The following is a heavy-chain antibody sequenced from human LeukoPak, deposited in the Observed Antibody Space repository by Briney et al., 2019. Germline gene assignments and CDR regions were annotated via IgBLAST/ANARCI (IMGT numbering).Heavy chain of an antibody. J-gene: IGHJ4*02. CDR1: GYTLTELS. V-gene: IGHV1-24*01. D-gene: IGHD3-9*01. CDR3: ATDPRGKVSYFDWFVRSS. CDR2: FDPEDGET. Sequence: GASVKVSCRVSGYTLTELSMHWARQAPGKGLEWMGGFDPEDGETIYAQKFQGRVTMTEDTSTDTAYMELSSLRSEDTAVYYCATDPRGKVSYFDWFVRSSWGQGTLVTVSS.